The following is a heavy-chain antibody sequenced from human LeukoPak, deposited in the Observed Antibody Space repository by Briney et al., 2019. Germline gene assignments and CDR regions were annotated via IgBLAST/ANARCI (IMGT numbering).Heavy chain of an antibody. Sequence: GGSLRLSCAASGFTFSSYAMSWVRQAPGKGLEGVSAISGSGGSTYYADSVKGRFTISRDNSKNTLYLQMNSLRAEDTAVYYCAKEKGLYDSSGYYLAFDIWGQGTMVTVSS. CDR2: ISGSGGST. CDR1: GFTFSSYA. J-gene: IGHJ3*02. V-gene: IGHV3-23*01. D-gene: IGHD3-22*01. CDR3: AKEKGLYDSSGYYLAFDI.